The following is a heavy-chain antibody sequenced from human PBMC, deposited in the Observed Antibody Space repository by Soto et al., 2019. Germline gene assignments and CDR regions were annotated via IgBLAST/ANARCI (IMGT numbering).Heavy chain of an antibody. CDR2: IWYDGSNK. CDR3: ARERMYYDFWSGYFPIGIYYYGMEV. D-gene: IGHD3-3*01. Sequence: PGGSLRLSCAASGFTFSSYGMHLVRQAPGKGLEWVAFIWYDGSNKYYADSVKGRFTISRDNSKNTLYLQMSSLRAEDTAVYYCARERMYYDFWSGYFPIGIYYYGMEVWGEGTKVTVSS. CDR1: GFTFSSYG. J-gene: IGHJ6*04. V-gene: IGHV3-33*01.